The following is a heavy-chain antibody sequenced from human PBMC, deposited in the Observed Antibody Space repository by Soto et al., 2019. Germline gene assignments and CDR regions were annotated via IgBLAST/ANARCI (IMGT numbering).Heavy chain of an antibody. CDR2: LIPIFGTP. CDR1: GGIFSTYA. Sequence: QVQLVQSGAEVKKPGSSVKVSCKASGGIFSTYAISWLRQAPGQGLEWMGGLIPIFGTPNYAQRFQGRVTITADESTSTAYMELSRLRSEDTAFYYCARDRDDYGSGNYYNRIDFRVQGTLVTVSS. V-gene: IGHV1-69*01. CDR3: ARDRDDYGSGNYYNRIDF. J-gene: IGHJ4*02. D-gene: IGHD3-10*01.